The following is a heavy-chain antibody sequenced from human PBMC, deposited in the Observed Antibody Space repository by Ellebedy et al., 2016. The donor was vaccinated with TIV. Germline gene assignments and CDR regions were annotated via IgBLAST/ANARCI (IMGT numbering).Heavy chain of an antibody. CDR1: GYTLTELS. D-gene: IGHD3-22*01. J-gene: IGHJ4*02. Sequence: ASVKVSXXVSGYTLTELSMHWVRQAPGKGLEWMGGFDPEDGETIYAQKFQGRVTMTEDTSTDTAYMELSSLRSEDTAVYYCATRGGEGSSGYWWGQGTLVTVSS. CDR3: ATRGGEGSSGYW. CDR2: FDPEDGET. V-gene: IGHV1-24*01.